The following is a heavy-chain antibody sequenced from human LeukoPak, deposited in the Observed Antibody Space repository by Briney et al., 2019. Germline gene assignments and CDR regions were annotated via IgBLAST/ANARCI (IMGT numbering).Heavy chain of an antibody. Sequence: PGGSLRLSCEVSGFSFGAYEMNWVRQAPGKGLEWVSLISHIGSAINYADSVKGRFVISRDNAKNSLFLQMSSQRVEDTDTYNCARDHMSFWGQGTLVTVSS. J-gene: IGHJ4*02. D-gene: IGHD3-10*01. V-gene: IGHV3-48*03. CDR1: GFSFGAYE. CDR2: ISHIGSAI. CDR3: ARDHMSF.